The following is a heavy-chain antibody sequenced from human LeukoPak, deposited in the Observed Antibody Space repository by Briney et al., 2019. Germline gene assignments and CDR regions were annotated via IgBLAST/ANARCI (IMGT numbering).Heavy chain of an antibody. Sequence: SETLSLTCIVSGHSISSYYWSWIRQPPGKGLEWIGYIYYSRSTNYNPSPKSRVTISVDTSKNQFSLKLSSVTAADTAVYYCARALGGLRYYGMDVWGQGTTVTVSS. V-gene: IGHV4-59*01. J-gene: IGHJ6*02. CDR1: GHSISSYY. D-gene: IGHD3-10*01. CDR3: ARALGGLRYYGMDV. CDR2: IYYSRST.